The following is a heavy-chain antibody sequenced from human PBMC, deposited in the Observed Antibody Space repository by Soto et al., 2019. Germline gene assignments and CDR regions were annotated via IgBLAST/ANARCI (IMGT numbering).Heavy chain of an antibody. D-gene: IGHD6-6*01. V-gene: IGHV3-23*01. CDR3: AKDRGLSSSSVLVY. J-gene: IGHJ4*02. CDR2: ISGSGGST. CDR1: GFTFSSYA. Sequence: GESLKISCAASGFTFSSYAMSWVRQAPGKGLEWVSAISGSGGSTYYADSVKGRFTISRDNSKNTLYLQMNSLRAEDTAVYYCAKDRGLSSSSVLVYWGQGTLVTVSS.